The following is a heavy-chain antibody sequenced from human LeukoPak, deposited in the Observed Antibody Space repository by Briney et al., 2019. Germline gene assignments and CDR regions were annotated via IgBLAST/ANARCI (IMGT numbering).Heavy chain of an antibody. V-gene: IGHV4-34*01. J-gene: IGHJ4*02. Sequence: SETLSLTCAVYGGSFSGYYWSWIRQPPGKGLEWIGSIYYSGSTYYNPSLKSRVTISVDTSKNQFSLKLSSVTAADTAVYYCARVSYNWNFGYWGQGTLVTVSS. CDR2: IYYSGST. D-gene: IGHD1-1*01. CDR1: GGSFSGYY. CDR3: ARVSYNWNFGY.